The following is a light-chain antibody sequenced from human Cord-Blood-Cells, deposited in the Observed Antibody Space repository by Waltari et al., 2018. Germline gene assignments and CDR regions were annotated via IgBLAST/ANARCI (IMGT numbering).Light chain of an antibody. J-gene: IGLJ1*01. CDR3: CSYAGSSTYV. V-gene: IGLV2-23*01. CDR1: SSDVGSYNL. Sequence: QSALTQPASVSGSPGQSITISCTGTSSDVGSYNLVSWYQQHPGKAPKLMHYEGSKRPSGVSNRFACSKSGNTASLTIAGLQAEDDADYYCCSYAGSSTYVFGTGTKVTVL. CDR2: EGS.